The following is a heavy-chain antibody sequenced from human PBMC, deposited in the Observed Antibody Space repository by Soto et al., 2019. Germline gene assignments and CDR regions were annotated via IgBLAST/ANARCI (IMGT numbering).Heavy chain of an antibody. CDR1: GFSISTSA. J-gene: IGHJ1*01. D-gene: IGHD3-3*01. Sequence: EVQLLESGGGLVQPGGSLRLSCTVSGFSISTSAFSWVRQTPGKGLEWVSASSGGGDPTHYADSVKGRFTISRDNSTNTLYLEITRLRAEDAAVFCCAKNDWSVSPLGGLWGRGTRVSVSS. V-gene: IGHV3-23*01. CDR3: AKNDWSVSPLGGL. CDR2: SSGGGDPT.